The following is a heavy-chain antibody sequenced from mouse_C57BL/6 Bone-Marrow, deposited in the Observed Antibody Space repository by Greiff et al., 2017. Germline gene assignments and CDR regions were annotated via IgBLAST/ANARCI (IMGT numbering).Heavy chain of an antibody. Sequence: EVKLVESGGDLVKPGGSLKLSCAASGFTFSSYGMSWVRQTPDQRLEWVATISSGGSYTYYPDSVKGRFTISRDNAKNTLYLQMSSLKSEDTAMYYCARPYYYGSSLYFDYWGQGTTLTVSS. V-gene: IGHV5-6*01. CDR3: ARPYYYGSSLYFDY. CDR2: ISSGGSYT. J-gene: IGHJ2*01. CDR1: GFTFSSYG. D-gene: IGHD1-1*01.